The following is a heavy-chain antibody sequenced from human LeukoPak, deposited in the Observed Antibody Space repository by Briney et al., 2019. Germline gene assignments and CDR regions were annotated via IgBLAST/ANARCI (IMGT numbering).Heavy chain of an antibody. J-gene: IGHJ4*02. CDR2: IRSDSSNQ. D-gene: IGHD3-10*01. V-gene: IGHV3-30*02. CDR3: ASWPGAWYGEDS. Sequence: GGSLRLSCAASAFRFSSYGMHWVRQAPGKGPEWVAFIRSDSSNQYYADSVKGRFTISRDTFKNTLNLQMNTLSAEDTAVYYCASWPGAWYGEDSWGQGTLVTVSS. CDR1: AFRFSSYG.